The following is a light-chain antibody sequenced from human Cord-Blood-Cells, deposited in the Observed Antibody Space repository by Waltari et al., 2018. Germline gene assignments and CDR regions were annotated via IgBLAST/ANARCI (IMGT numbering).Light chain of an antibody. CDR3: CSYAGSSTYV. CDR1: SSDVGSYNL. V-gene: IGLV2-23*02. Sequence: QSALTQPASVSGSPGQSITISCPGTSSDVGSYNLVSWYQQHPGKAPELMIYEVSKRPSGVSNRFSGSKSGNTASLTISGLQAEDEADYYCCSYAGSSTYVFGTGTKVTVL. CDR2: EVS. J-gene: IGLJ1*01.